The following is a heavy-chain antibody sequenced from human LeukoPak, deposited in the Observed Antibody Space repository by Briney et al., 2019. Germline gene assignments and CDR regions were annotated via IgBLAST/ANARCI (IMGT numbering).Heavy chain of an antibody. J-gene: IGHJ5*02. V-gene: IGHV4-38-2*02. D-gene: IGHD3-10*01. Sequence: SETLSLTCTVSGYSISSGYYWGWIRQPPGMGLEWIGSILHSGSTYYNPSLKSRVTISVDTSKNQFSLKLSSVTAADTAVYYCARPAVRYYGPGSYLVANNWFDPWGQGTLVTVSS. CDR1: GYSISSGYY. CDR3: ARPAVRYYGPGSYLVANNWFDP. CDR2: ILHSGST.